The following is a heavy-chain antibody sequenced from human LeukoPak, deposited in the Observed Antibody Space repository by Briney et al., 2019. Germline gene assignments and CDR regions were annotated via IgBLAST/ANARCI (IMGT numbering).Heavy chain of an antibody. Sequence: SETLSLTCTVSGYSISSGYYWGWIRQPPGKGLEWIGSIYHSGSTYYNPSLKSRVTISVDTSKNQFSLKLSSVTAADTAVYYCARGGGPRYGEAFDIWGQGTMVTVSS. CDR1: GYSISSGYY. CDR3: ARGGGPRYGEAFDI. CDR2: IYHSGST. D-gene: IGHD3-16*01. J-gene: IGHJ3*02. V-gene: IGHV4-38-2*02.